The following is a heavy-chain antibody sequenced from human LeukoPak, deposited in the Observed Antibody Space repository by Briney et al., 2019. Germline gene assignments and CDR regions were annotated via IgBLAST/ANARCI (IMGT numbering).Heavy chain of an antibody. V-gene: IGHV3-21*01. Sequence: GGSLRLSCAASGFTFNDYSMNWVRQAPGKGLEWVSSISRRSRHLYYTGSVKGRFTISRDDAKNSLYLQMNSLRAGDMAVYYCVRDLLGSGSTTAYLRHWGKGTLVTVSS. CDR3: VRDLLGSGSTTAYLRH. CDR2: ISRRSRHL. J-gene: IGHJ1*01. CDR1: GFTFNDYS. D-gene: IGHD1-1*01.